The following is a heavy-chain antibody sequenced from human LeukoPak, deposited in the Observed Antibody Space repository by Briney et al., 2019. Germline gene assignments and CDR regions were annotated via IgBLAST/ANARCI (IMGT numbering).Heavy chain of an antibody. CDR3: ARGGGMAYGSALSS. CDR2: INHSGST. V-gene: IGHV4-34*01. Sequence: SETLSLTCAVYGGSFCGYYWSWIRQPPGRGLEWIGEINHSGSTNYNPSLKSRVTISVDTSKNQFSLKLSSVTAADTAVYYCARGGGMAYGSALSSWGQGTLVTVSS. J-gene: IGHJ4*02. CDR1: GGSFCGYY. D-gene: IGHD3-10*01.